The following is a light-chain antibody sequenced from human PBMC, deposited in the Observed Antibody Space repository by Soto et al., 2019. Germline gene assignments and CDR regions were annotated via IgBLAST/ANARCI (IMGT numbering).Light chain of an antibody. CDR1: SNDVGGYNF. Sequence: QSALAQPPSASGSPGQSVTISCAGTSNDVGGYNFVSWYQQHPGKAPKLMIFEVSKRPSGVPDRFSGSKSGHTASLTVSGPPAEDEADYSRRSFSGNHLLYVFGTGTKLTVL. V-gene: IGLV2-8*01. CDR2: EVS. CDR3: RSFSGNHLLYV. J-gene: IGLJ1*01.